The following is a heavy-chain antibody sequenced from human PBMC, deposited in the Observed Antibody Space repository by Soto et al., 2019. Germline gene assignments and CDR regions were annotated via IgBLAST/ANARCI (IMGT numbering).Heavy chain of an antibody. CDR1: GYTLTELS. D-gene: IGHD3-10*01. J-gene: IGHJ5*02. V-gene: IGHV1-24*01. CDR2: FDPEDGET. Sequence: ASVKVSCKVSGYTLTELSMHWVRQAPGKGLEWMGGFDPEDGETIYAQKFQGRVTMTEDTSTDTAYMELSSLRSEDTAVYYYATLWFGESGNWFDPWGQGTLVTVSS. CDR3: ATLWFGESGNWFDP.